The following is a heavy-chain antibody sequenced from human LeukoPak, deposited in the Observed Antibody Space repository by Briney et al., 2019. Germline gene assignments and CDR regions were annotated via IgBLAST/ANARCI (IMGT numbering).Heavy chain of an antibody. CDR2: INSDGRTT. CDR3: ASTTLDYYDSSGYYYFDY. J-gene: IGHJ4*02. Sequence: HPGGSLRLSCEASEFTFSSYWMHWVRQAPGKGLVWVSRINSDGRTTIYADSVKGRFTISRDNAKNTLYLQMNSLRAEDTAVYYCASTTLDYYDSSGYYYFDYWGQGTLVTVSS. V-gene: IGHV3-74*01. D-gene: IGHD3-22*01. CDR1: EFTFSSYW.